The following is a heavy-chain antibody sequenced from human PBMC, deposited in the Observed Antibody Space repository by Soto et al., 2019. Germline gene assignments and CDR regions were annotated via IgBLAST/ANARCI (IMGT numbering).Heavy chain of an antibody. CDR1: GYTFTCYY. V-gene: IGHV1-2*02. D-gene: IGHD3-22*01. CDR3: ERIKIYYDGSGPFDY. J-gene: IGHJ4*02. Sequence: SVKVSCKAPGYTFTCYYMHLVRQAPGQGLEWMGWINPNNGDTNYAQNFQGRVTMTRDTSISTASMELSRLRSDDTAVYSCERIKIYYDGSGPFDYWGQGTLVTVSS. CDR2: INPNNGDT.